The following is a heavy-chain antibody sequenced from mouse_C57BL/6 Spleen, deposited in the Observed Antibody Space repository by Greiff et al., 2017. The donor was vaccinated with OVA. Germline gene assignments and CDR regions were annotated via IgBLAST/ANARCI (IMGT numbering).Heavy chain of an antibody. V-gene: IGHV1-54*01. CDR2: INPGSGGT. CDR1: GYAFTNYL. Sequence: QVQLKESGAELVRPGTSVKVSCKASGYAFTNYLIEWVKQRPGQGLEWIGVINPGSGGTNYNEKFKGKATLTADKSSSTAYMQLSSLTSEDSAVYFCARRHYYGSSYGAMDDWGQGTSVTVSS. CDR3: ARRHYYGSSYGAMDD. D-gene: IGHD1-1*01. J-gene: IGHJ4*01.